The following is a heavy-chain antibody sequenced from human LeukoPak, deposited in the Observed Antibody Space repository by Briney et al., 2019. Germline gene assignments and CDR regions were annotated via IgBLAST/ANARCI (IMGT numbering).Heavy chain of an antibody. V-gene: IGHV4-34*01. CDR3: AREVKGAFDI. CDR1: GGSFSGDF. J-gene: IGHJ3*02. D-gene: IGHD3-22*01. CDR2: IYYSGST. Sequence: PSETLSLTCAVYGGSFSGDFWSWIRQPPGKGLEWIGSIYYSGSTYYNPSLKSRATISVDTSKNQFSLKLSSVTAADTAVYYCAREVKGAFDIWGQGTMVTVSS.